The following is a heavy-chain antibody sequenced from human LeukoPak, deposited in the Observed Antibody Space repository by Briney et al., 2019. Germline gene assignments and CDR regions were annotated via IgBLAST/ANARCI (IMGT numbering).Heavy chain of an antibody. CDR3: ARGARFFAYYDY. D-gene: IGHD2-21*01. Sequence: SETLSLTCTVSDGSISGDNYYWSWIRQLPGKGLEWIGDIYNGGTTYYNPSLKSRVIISVDTSKNQSSLKLKSVTAADTAMYYCARGARFFAYYDYWGQGTLVTVSS. V-gene: IGHV4-31*03. CDR1: DGSISGDNYY. CDR2: IYNGGTT. J-gene: IGHJ4*02.